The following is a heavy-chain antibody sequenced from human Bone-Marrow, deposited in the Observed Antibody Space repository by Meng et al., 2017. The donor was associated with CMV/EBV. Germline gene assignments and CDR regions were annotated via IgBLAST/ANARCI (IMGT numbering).Heavy chain of an antibody. Sequence: SEPLSLTCTVSGGSIGDSRYYWGWIRQPPGKGLEWIGTIYYTGSTFYNPSLKSRVTISVDTSKNQFSLKLTSVTAPYTAVYYCARLPSSAISPPDVWGQGTTVTVSS. CDR2: IYYTGST. D-gene: IGHD3-3*01. V-gene: IGHV4-39*01. CDR3: ARLPSSAISPPDV. J-gene: IGHJ6*02. CDR1: GGSIGDSRYY.